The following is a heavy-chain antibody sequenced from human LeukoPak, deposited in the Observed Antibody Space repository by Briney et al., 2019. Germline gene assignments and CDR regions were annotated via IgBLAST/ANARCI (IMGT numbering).Heavy chain of an antibody. CDR3: ARRDYLDHFYYIDV. D-gene: IGHD3-10*01. V-gene: IGHV4-4*07. CDR2: IYTSGGT. CDR1: GGSISSYY. Sequence: PSETLSLTCTVSGGSISSYYWSWIRQPAGKGLEWIGRIYTSGGTNYNPSLKSRVTMSVDTSKNQFSLKLSSVTAADTAVYYCARRDYLDHFYYIDVWDKGNTVTVSS. J-gene: IGHJ6*03.